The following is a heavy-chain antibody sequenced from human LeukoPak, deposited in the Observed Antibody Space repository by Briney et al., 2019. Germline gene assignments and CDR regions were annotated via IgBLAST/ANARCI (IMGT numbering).Heavy chain of an antibody. J-gene: IGHJ4*02. CDR2: VSPSGGDT. CDR3: ARAATGSCYSSVDY. Sequence: GGSLRLSCAVSGFTFSTYSMSWVRLAPGKGLEWVSTVSPSGGDTYYVDSVEGRFTISRDNSKNTLYLQMNSLRADDTALYSCARAATGSCYSSVDYWGRGTLVTVSS. CDR1: GFTFSTYS. V-gene: IGHV3-23*01. D-gene: IGHD2-15*01.